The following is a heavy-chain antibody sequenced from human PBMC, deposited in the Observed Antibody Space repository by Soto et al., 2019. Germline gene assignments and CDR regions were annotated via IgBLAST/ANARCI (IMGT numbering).Heavy chain of an antibody. D-gene: IGHD3-9*01. Sequence: QVQLVQSGAEVKKPGASVKVSCKASGYTFTSYDINWVRQATGQGLEWMGWMNPNSGNTGYAQKFQGRVTMTRNTSISTAYMELSSLRSEDPAVYYCARGRRVPYDILTGYYPYYYYYGMDVWGQGTTVTVSS. CDR2: MNPNSGNT. V-gene: IGHV1-8*01. J-gene: IGHJ6*02. CDR1: GYTFTSYD. CDR3: ARGRRVPYDILTGYYPYYYYYGMDV.